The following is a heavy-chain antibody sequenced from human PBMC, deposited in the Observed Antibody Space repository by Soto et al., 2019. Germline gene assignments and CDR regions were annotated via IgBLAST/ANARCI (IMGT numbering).Heavy chain of an antibody. Sequence: EVQLVESGGGLVKPGGSLRLSCAASGFTFSNAWMSWVRQAPGRGLECVGRIKTKTDGETGDYAAPVKGRFTISRDDSKNMLYLQMNSLKTEDTAVYYCTTDFGSAVYSEYWGQGTLVTVSS. V-gene: IGHV3-15*01. CDR1: GFTFSNAW. D-gene: IGHD3-3*01. CDR2: IKTKTDGETG. J-gene: IGHJ4*02. CDR3: TTDFGSAVYSEY.